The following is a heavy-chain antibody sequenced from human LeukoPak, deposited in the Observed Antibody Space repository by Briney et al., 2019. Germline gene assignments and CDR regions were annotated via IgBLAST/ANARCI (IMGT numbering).Heavy chain of an antibody. CDR3: ARDRAFSYDSSGYFPIDY. J-gene: IGHJ4*02. CDR1: GFTFSSYW. CDR2: INRDGSST. Sequence: GGSLRLSCAASGFTFSSYWMHWVPQVPGKGLVWVSRINRDGSSTTYADSVKGRFTISRDNAKNTLYLQMNSLRAEDAAVYYCARDRAFSYDSSGYFPIDYWGQGTLVTVSS. D-gene: IGHD3-22*01. V-gene: IGHV3-74*01.